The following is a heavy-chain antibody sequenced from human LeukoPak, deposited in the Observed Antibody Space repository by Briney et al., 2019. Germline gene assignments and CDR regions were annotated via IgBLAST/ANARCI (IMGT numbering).Heavy chain of an antibody. D-gene: IGHD3-22*01. CDR2: INHSGST. CDR1: GGSFSGYY. CDR3: ARDASYYYDSSGYYYFAPNVHYFDY. Sequence: SETLSLTCAVYGGSFSGYYWSWIRQPPGKGLEWIGEINHSGSTNYNPSLKSRVTISVDTSKNQFSLKLSSVTAADTAVYYCARDASYYYDSSGYYYFAPNVHYFDYWGQGTLVTVSS. V-gene: IGHV4-34*01. J-gene: IGHJ4*02.